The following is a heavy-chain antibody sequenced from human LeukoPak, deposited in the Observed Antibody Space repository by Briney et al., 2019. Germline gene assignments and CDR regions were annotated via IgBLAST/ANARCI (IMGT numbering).Heavy chain of an antibody. V-gene: IGHV4-34*01. CDR1: GGSFSGYY. D-gene: IGHD3-22*01. J-gene: IGHJ4*02. CDR2: INHSGST. CDR3: ARGNQYYYDSSGYYFLDY. Sequence: PSETLSLTCAVYGGSFSGYYWSWIRQPPGKGLEWIGEINHSGSTNYNPSLKSRVTISVDTPKNQFSLKLSSVTAADTAVYYCARGNQYYYDSSGYYFLDYWGQGTLVTVSS.